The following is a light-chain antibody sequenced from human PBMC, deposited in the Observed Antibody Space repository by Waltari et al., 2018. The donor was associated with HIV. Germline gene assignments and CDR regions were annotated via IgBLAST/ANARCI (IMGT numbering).Light chain of an antibody. CDR1: SSDVGSSNL. V-gene: IGLV2-23*02. Sequence: QSALTQPASVSGSPGPSITISCTGTSSDVGSSNLVSWYQQHPGKAPKLMIYEVSKRPSGVSNRFSGSKSGNTASLTISGLQAEDEADYYCCSYAGSSTLVFGGGTELTVL. CDR3: CSYAGSSTLV. J-gene: IGLJ2*01. CDR2: EVS.